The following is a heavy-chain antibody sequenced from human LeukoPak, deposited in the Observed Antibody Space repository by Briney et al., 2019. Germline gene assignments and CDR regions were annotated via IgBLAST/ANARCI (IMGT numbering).Heavy chain of an antibody. D-gene: IGHD1-1*01. CDR3: AKDRFSTTGTTNYYYYMDV. CDR1: GFTFSSYG. J-gene: IGHJ6*03. Sequence: GRSLRLSCAASGFTFSSYGMHWVRQAPGKGLEWVAVIWYDGSNKYYADSVKGRFTISRDNSKNTLYLQMDSLRAEDTAVYYCAKDRFSTTGTTNYYYYMDVWGKETTVTVSS. V-gene: IGHV3-33*06. CDR2: IWYDGSNK.